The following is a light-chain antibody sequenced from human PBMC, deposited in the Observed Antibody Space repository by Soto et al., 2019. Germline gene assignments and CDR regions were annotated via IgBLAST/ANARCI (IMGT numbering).Light chain of an antibody. CDR1: QSVNAN. J-gene: IGKJ1*01. Sequence: EVVMTQSPATLSVSPGERATLSCRASQSVNANLAWYQQKPGQAPRLLIHGASNRATGIPARLSGSGFGKEFHYTISGLQSEDVAVYYCQQYNTWLWTFGQGTKVEI. CDR3: QQYNTWLWT. CDR2: GAS. V-gene: IGKV3-15*01.